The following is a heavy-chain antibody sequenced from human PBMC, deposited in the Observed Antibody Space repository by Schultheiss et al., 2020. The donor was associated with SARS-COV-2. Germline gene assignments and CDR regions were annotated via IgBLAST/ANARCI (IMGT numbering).Heavy chain of an antibody. V-gene: IGHV2-70*13. D-gene: IGHD2-2*01. CDR2: IGWDDDK. Sequence: SGPTLVKPTQTLTLTCSFSGFSLSTNGVCVSWIRQPPGKALEWLALIGWDDDKYYSTSLKTRLTISKDSSRNQVVLTMTNMDPVDTATYYCARIYQSGDAFDIWGQGTMVTVSS. CDR3: ARIYQSGDAFDI. CDR1: GFSLSTNGVC. J-gene: IGHJ3*02.